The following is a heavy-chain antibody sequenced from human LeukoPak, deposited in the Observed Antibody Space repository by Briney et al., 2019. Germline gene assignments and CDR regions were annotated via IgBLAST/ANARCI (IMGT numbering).Heavy chain of an antibody. V-gene: IGHV3-21*01. CDR3: ARDSTGWQADSFDI. Sequence: GGSLRLSCAASGFTLSSYSMNWVRQAPGKGLEWVSSISSSSSYIYYADSVKGRFTISRDNAKNSLYLQMNSLRAEDTAVYFCARDSTGWQADSFDIWGQGTKVTVSA. D-gene: IGHD2-8*02. CDR2: ISSSSSYI. CDR1: GFTLSSYS. J-gene: IGHJ3*02.